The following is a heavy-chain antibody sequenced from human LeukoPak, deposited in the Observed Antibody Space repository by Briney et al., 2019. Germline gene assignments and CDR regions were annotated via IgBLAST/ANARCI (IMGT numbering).Heavy chain of an antibody. V-gene: IGHV4-39*01. D-gene: IGHD3-22*01. CDR3: ARIYYYDSSGYYRKAFDI. CDR2: IYYSGST. CDR1: GGSISSSSYY. Sequence: PSETLSLICTVSGGSISSSSYYWGWIRQPPGKGLEWIGSIYYSGSTYYNPSLKSRVTISVDTSKNQLSLKLSSVTAADTAVYYCARIYYYDSSGYYRKAFDIWGQGTMVTVSS. J-gene: IGHJ3*02.